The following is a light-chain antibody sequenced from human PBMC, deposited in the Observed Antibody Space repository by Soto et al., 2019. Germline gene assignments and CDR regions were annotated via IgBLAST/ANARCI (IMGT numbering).Light chain of an antibody. CDR1: SSDVGEYNY. Sequence: QSALTQPRSVSGSPGQSVTISCTGSSSDVGEYNYVSWYQHHPGNAPKLMIYDVSKRPSGVPDRFSGSKSGNTASLTISGVQAEDDANYYCFAYAGNRVFGGGTKLTVL. J-gene: IGLJ3*02. V-gene: IGLV2-11*01. CDR3: FAYAGNRV. CDR2: DVS.